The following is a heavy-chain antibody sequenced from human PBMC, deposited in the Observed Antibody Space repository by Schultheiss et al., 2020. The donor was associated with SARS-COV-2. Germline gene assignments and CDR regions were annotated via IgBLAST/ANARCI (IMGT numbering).Heavy chain of an antibody. Sequence: GGSLRLSCAASGLTFSSYAMHWVRQAPGKGLEWVAVISYDGSNKYYADSVKGRFTISRDNSKNTLYLQMNSLSAEDTAVYYCAELPLHSPRVYWGQGTLVTVSS. J-gene: IGHJ4*02. CDR3: AELPLHSPRVY. CDR1: GLTFSSYA. V-gene: IGHV3-30*04. CDR2: ISYDGSNK. D-gene: IGHD1-7*01.